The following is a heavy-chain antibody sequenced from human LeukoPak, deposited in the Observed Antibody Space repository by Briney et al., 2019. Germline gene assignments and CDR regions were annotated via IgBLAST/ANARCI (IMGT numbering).Heavy chain of an antibody. V-gene: IGHV3-11*04. Sequence: GGSLRLSCAASGLTFSDYFMSWIRQARGKGLEWLSFINSAGDNIYYADSVEGRFTISRDNAKKTLYLEMNSLRMEDTAIYYCATSRVFDYWGQGTLVTVSS. CDR1: GLTFSDYF. J-gene: IGHJ4*02. CDR3: ATSRVFDY. CDR2: INSAGDNI.